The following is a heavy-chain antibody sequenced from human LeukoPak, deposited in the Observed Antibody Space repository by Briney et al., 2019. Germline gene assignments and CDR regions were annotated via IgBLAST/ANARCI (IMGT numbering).Heavy chain of an antibody. CDR2: ISAYNGNT. CDR1: GYTFTSYG. D-gene: IGHD3-22*01. J-gene: IGHJ4*02. V-gene: IGHV1-18*01. Sequence: GASVKVSCKASGYTFTSYGISWVRQAPGQGLEWMGWISAYNGNTNYAQKLQGRVTMTTDTSTSTAYMELRSLRSDDTAVYYCARDKYYDSSGYPAGIDYWGQGTLVTVSS. CDR3: ARDKYYDSSGYPAGIDY.